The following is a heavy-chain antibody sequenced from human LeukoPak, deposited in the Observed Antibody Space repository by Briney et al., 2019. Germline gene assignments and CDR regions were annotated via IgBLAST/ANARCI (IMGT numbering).Heavy chain of an antibody. Sequence: PSETLSLTCTVSGDSISSSSYYWGWIRQPPGKGLEWIGSIYYSGSTYYNPSLKSRVTISVDTSKNQFSLKLSSVTAADTAVYYCAGFTMIVFWGQGTLVTVSS. V-gene: IGHV4-39*01. J-gene: IGHJ4*02. CDR3: AGFTMIVF. CDR1: GDSISSSSYY. CDR2: IYYSGST. D-gene: IGHD3-22*01.